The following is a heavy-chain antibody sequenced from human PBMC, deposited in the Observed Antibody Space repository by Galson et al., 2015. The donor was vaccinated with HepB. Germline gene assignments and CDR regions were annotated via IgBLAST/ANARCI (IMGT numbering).Heavy chain of an antibody. CDR1: GSSFTSYW. CDR2: IYPGDSDT. V-gene: IGHV5-51*01. J-gene: IGHJ3*02. Sequence: QSGAEMKKPGESLKISCKGSGSSFTSYWIGWVRQMPGKGLEWMGIIYPGDSDTRYSPSFQGQVTISADKSISTAYLQWSSLKPSDTAMYYCARLRVGYCSSTSCYLSAFDIWGQGTMVTVSS. CDR3: ARLRVGYCSSTSCYLSAFDI. D-gene: IGHD2-2*01.